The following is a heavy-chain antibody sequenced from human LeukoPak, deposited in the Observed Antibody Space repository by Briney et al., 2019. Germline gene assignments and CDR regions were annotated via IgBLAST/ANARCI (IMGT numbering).Heavy chain of an antibody. CDR2: IWYDGSNK. J-gene: IGHJ4*02. D-gene: IGHD3-22*01. CDR3: ARERVYYYDSSGLGY. V-gene: IGHV3-33*01. Sequence: QPGRSLRLSCAASGFTFSSYGMHWVRQAPGKGLEWVAVIWYDGSNKYYADSVKGRFTISRDNSKNTLYLQMNSLRAEDTAVYYCARERVYYYDSSGLGYWGQGTLVTVSS. CDR1: GFTFSSYG.